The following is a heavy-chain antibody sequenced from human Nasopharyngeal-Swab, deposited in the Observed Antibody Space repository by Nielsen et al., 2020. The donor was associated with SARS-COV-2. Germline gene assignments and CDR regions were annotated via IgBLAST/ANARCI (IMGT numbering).Heavy chain of an antibody. CDR1: GFTFSSYD. D-gene: IGHD3-22*01. Sequence: GGSLRLSCVASGFTFSSYDMHWVRQATGKGLEWVSAIGTAGDTYYPGSVKGRFTISRENAKNSLYLQMNSLRAGDTAVYYCARGYYYDSSGYRPRGMDVWGQGTTVTVSS. V-gene: IGHV3-13*01. J-gene: IGHJ6*02. CDR3: ARGYYYDSSGYRPRGMDV. CDR2: IGTAGDT.